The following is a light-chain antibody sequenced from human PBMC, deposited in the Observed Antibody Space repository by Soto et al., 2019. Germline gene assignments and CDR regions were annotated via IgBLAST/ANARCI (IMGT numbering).Light chain of an antibody. J-gene: IGKJ5*01. V-gene: IGKV3-11*01. CDR1: QSVSTY. CDR2: DAS. CDR3: HQRNNWAT. Sequence: DIVLTQSPATLSLSPGERATLSCRASQSVSTYLAWYQKKPGQAPRLLIFDASNRATGVPARFSGSGSGTDFTLTISSLEPEDFAVYYCHQRNNWATFGQGTRLDIK.